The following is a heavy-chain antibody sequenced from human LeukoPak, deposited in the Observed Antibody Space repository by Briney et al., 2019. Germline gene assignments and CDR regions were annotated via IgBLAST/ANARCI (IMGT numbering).Heavy chain of an antibody. D-gene: IGHD6-19*01. CDR3: ARTQQWLVLGFDP. CDR1: GFTFSDYY. Sequence: GGSLRLSCAASGFTFSDYYMSWIRQAPGKGLEWISYISSNGRTIYYADSVKGRFTISRDNARKSVYLQMNRLRAEDTAIYYCARTQQWLVLGFDPWGQGTLVTVSS. V-gene: IGHV3-11*01. CDR2: ISSNGRTI. J-gene: IGHJ5*02.